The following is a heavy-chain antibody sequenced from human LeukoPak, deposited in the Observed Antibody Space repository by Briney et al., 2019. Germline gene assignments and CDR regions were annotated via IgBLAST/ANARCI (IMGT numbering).Heavy chain of an antibody. CDR3: ARGQGATVPQVGKNWFDP. J-gene: IGHJ5*02. Sequence: GGSLRLSCAVSGFTFSNYGMNWVRQAPGKGLEWVSSISGSSTYIYYADSVKGRVTISRDNAKNSLYLQMNSLRAEDTAMYYCARGQGATVPQVGKNWFDPWGQGTRVTVSS. CDR2: ISGSSTYI. V-gene: IGHV3-21*01. CDR1: GFTFSNYG. D-gene: IGHD1-26*01.